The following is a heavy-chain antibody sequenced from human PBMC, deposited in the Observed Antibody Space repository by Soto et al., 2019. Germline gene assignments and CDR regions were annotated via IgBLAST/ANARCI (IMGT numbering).Heavy chain of an antibody. CDR2: IYYSGST. V-gene: IGHV4-61*08. Sequence: LSLTCTVSGGSVSSGGYYWSWIRQPPGKGLEWIGYIYYSGSTNYNPSLKSRVTISVDTSKNQFSLKLSSVTAADTAVYYCARGVTLTVVGGHAFDIWGQGTMVTV. CDR1: GGSVSSGGYY. J-gene: IGHJ3*02. D-gene: IGHD3-22*01. CDR3: ARGVTLTVVGGHAFDI.